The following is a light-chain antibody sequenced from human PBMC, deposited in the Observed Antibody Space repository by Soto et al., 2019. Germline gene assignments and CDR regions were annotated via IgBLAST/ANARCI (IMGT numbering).Light chain of an antibody. CDR2: GAS. J-gene: IGKJ4*01. CDR1: QSVKSD. V-gene: IGKV3-15*01. CDR3: QQYNNWVT. Sequence: EIVMPQSPATLSVSPGDRATLSCRASQSVKSDLAWYQQKPGQAPRLLIYGASTRATGIPARFSGSGSGTEFTLTINSLQSEDFAIYYCQQYNNWVTFGGGAKVEIK.